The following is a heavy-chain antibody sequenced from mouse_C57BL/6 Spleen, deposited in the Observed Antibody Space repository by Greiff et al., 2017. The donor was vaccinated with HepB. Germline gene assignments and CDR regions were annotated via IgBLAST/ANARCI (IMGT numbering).Heavy chain of an antibody. V-gene: IGHV1-76*01. CDR1: GYTFTDYY. CDR3: ASTGDYAMDY. D-gene: IGHD4-1*02. Sequence: QVQLKESGAELVRPGASVKLSCKASGYTFTDYYINWVKQRPGQGLEWIARIYPGSGNTYYNEKFKGKATLTAEKSSSTAYMQLSSLTSEDSAVYFCASTGDYAMDYWGQGTSVTVSS. CDR2: IYPGSGNT. J-gene: IGHJ4*01.